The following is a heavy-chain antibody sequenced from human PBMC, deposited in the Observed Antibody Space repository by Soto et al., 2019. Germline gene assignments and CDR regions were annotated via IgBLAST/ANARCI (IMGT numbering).Heavy chain of an antibody. CDR3: ARDHTDYHGSGRNYYYGVDV. J-gene: IGHJ6*02. CDR1: GYTFTAHA. CDR2: IHAGNGDT. V-gene: IGHV1-3*01. D-gene: IGHD3-10*01. Sequence: ASVKVSCKASGYTFTAHAIHWVRQAPGQRLEWMGRIHAGNGDTKYSQNFQGRVAISRDTSANTAYMELLSLRSEDTAMYYCARDHTDYHGSGRNYYYGVDVWGQGTTVTVSS.